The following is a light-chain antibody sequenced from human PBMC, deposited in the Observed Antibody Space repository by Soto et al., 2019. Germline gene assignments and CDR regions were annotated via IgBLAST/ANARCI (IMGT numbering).Light chain of an antibody. Sequence: EIVMTQSPATLSVSPGERATLSCRASQSVSSNLAWYQQKPGQAPRLLIYGASTRATGIPARFSGSGSGTEFTLTISSLQSEDFGLYYCQHYNNCPRTFGQGTKV. CDR3: QHYNNCPRT. J-gene: IGKJ1*01. CDR1: QSVSSN. V-gene: IGKV3-15*01. CDR2: GAS.